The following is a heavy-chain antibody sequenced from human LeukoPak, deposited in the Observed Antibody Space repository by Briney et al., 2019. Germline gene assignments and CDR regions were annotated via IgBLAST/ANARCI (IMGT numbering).Heavy chain of an antibody. CDR3: ARDASRIFDS. CDR1: GFPFSSYS. CDR2: ISSSSSSI. V-gene: IGHV3-21*01. J-gene: IGHJ4*02. D-gene: IGHD6-13*01. Sequence: GGSLRLSCVASGFPFSSYSMNWVRQAPGKGLEWVSYISSSSSSIFYADSVKGRFTISRDNAKNSLYLQMNSLRAEDTAVYYCARDASRIFDSWGQGTLVTVSS.